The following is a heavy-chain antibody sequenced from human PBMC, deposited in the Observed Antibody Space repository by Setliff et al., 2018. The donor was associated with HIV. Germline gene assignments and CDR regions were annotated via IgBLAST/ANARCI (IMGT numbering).Heavy chain of an antibody. V-gene: IGHV4-34*01. Sequence: NPSETLSLTCAVYGGSFSGYYWSWIRQPPGKGLEWIGEINHSGSTNYNPSLKSRVTISVDTPKNQFSLKVNSVTAADTAVYYCARGRHYSSSAPFGIDFWGQGTLVTVSS. CDR3: ARGRHYSSSAPFGIDF. J-gene: IGHJ4*02. CDR1: GGSFSGYY. CDR2: INHSGST. D-gene: IGHD6-6*01.